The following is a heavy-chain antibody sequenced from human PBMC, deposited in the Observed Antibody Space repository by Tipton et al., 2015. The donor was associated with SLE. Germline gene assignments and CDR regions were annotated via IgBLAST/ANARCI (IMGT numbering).Heavy chain of an antibody. D-gene: IGHD2/OR15-2a*01. CDR2: ISYDGSNK. V-gene: IGHV3-30*04. CDR3: ARGKYYFDY. CDR1: GFTFSSYS. Sequence: RSLRLSCAASGFTFSSYSINWVRQAPGKGLEWVAVISYDGSNKYYADSVKGRFTISRDNSKNTLYLQLNSLRAEDTAVYYCARGKYYFDYWGQGALVTVSS. J-gene: IGHJ4*02.